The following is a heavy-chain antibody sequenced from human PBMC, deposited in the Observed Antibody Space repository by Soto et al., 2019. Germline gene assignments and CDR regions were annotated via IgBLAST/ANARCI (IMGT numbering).Heavy chain of an antibody. V-gene: IGHV3-30*18. J-gene: IGHJ4*02. Sequence: GGSLRLSCAGSGFIFSSYGIHWVRQAPGKGLEWVAVISYDASGRLYADSVKGRFTISRDNSKNTVYLQMNSLRAEDTAMYYCAKSDYXEIIFDYWGQGIMVTVSS. CDR3: AKSDYXEIIFDY. D-gene: IGHD4-4*01. CDR1: GFIFSSYG. CDR2: ISYDASGR.